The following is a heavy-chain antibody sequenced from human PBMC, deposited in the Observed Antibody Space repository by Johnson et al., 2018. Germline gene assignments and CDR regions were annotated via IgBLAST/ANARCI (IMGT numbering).Heavy chain of an antibody. CDR3: ATSTVRITMVRGALGV. V-gene: IGHV3-33*05. CDR2: ISYDGSNK. CDR1: GFTFSSYG. J-gene: IGHJ6*04. Sequence: QVQLQESGGGVVQPGRSLRLSCAASGFTFSSYGMHWVRQAPGKGLEWVAVISYDGSNKYYADSVKGRFTISRDNAKNSLYLQMNSLRAEDTAVYYCATSTVRITMVRGALGVWGKGTTVTVSS. D-gene: IGHD3-10*01.